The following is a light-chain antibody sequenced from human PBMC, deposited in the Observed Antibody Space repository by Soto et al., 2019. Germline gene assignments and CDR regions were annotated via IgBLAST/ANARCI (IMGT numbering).Light chain of an antibody. CDR1: TSDVGGYKY. V-gene: IGLV2-8*01. CDR3: CSYAGNNNYV. J-gene: IGLJ1*01. Sequence: QSALTQPPSASGSPGQSVTISCTGTTSDVGGYKYVSWYQQHPGKAPKLMIYDVNKRPSGVPDRFSGSKSGNTASLTVSGLQAEDESDYYCCSYAGNNNYVFGTGTKVTVL. CDR2: DVN.